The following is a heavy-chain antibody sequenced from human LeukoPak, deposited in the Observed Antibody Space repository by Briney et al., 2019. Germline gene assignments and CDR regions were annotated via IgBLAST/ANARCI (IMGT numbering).Heavy chain of an antibody. CDR2: IYYSGST. Sequence: SETLSLTCTVSGGSISSYYWSWIRQPPGKGLEWIGYIYYSGSTNYNPSLKSRVTISVDTSKNQFSLKLSSVTAADTAVYYCARGRGYSYGYFDYWGQGTLVTVSS. V-gene: IGHV4-59*01. D-gene: IGHD5-18*01. CDR3: ARGRGYSYGYFDY. CDR1: GGSISSYY. J-gene: IGHJ4*02.